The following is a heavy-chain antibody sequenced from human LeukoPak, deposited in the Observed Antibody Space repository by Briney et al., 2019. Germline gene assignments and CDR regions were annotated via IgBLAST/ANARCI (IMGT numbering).Heavy chain of an antibody. Sequence: ASVKVSCKAFGYTFTSYGISWVRQAPGQGLEWMGWISAYNGNTSYAQKLQGRVTMTTDTSTSTAYMELSSLRSDDTAVYYCARHYDILTGYYRAINWFDPWGQGTLVTVPS. V-gene: IGHV1-18*01. CDR1: GYTFTSYG. D-gene: IGHD3-9*01. CDR3: ARHYDILTGYYRAINWFDP. CDR2: ISAYNGNT. J-gene: IGHJ5*02.